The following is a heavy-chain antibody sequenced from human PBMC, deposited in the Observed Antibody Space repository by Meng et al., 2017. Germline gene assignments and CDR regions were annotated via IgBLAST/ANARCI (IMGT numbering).Heavy chain of an antibody. CDR1: GFTFSSYW. CDR2: IKQDGSEK. V-gene: IGHV3-7*01. CDR3: ARGGYYYDSSGLAAYAFDI. D-gene: IGHD3-22*01. J-gene: IGHJ3*02. Sequence: GESLKISCAASGFTFSSYWMSWVRQAPRKGLEWVANIKQDGSEKYYVDSVKGRFTISRDNAKNSLYLQMNSLRAEDTAVYYCARGGYYYDSSGLAAYAFDIWGQGTMVTVSS.